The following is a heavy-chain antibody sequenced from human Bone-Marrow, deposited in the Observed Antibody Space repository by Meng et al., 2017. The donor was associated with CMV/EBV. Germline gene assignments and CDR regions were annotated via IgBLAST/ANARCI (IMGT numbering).Heavy chain of an antibody. D-gene: IGHD1-20*01. V-gene: IGHV3-66*04. CDR1: GFSVSSYF. Sequence: GESLKISCAVSGFSVSSYFMTWVRQAPGKGLEYVSFIRSDDSTNYAKTVQGRFTISRDNSKNTVFLLMNGLRAGDTGVYYCARQWDYGYNSLDFWGQGTLVTVSS. J-gene: IGHJ4*02. CDR3: ARQWDYGYNSLDF. CDR2: IRSDDST.